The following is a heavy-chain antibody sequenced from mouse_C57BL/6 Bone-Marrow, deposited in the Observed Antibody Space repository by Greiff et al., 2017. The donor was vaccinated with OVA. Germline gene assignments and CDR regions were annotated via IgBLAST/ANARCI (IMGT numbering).Heavy chain of an antibody. CDR3: ARQIRQGNYYAMDY. CDR2: IHPNSGST. CDR1: GYTFTSYW. Sequence: VQLQQPGAELVKPGASVKLSCKASGYTFTSYWMHWVKQRPGQGLEWIGMIHPNSGSTNYNEKFKSKATLTVDKSSSTAYMQLSSLTSEDSAVYYCARQIRQGNYYAMDYGGQGTSVTVSS. D-gene: IGHD2-12*01. J-gene: IGHJ4*01. V-gene: IGHV1-64*01.